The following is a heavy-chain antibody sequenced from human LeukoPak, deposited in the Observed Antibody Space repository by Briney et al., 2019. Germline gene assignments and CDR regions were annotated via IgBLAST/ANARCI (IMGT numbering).Heavy chain of an antibody. D-gene: IGHD3-3*01. CDR3: ARHYPDYDFWSGHIDY. Sequence: PSETLSLTCAVSGGSISSSNWWSWVRQPPGKGLEWIGEIYHSGSTNYNPSLKSRVTISVDKSKNQFSLKLSSVTAADTAVYYCARHYPDYDFWSGHIDYWGQGTLVTVSS. CDR1: GGSISSSNW. V-gene: IGHV4-4*02. J-gene: IGHJ4*02. CDR2: IYHSGST.